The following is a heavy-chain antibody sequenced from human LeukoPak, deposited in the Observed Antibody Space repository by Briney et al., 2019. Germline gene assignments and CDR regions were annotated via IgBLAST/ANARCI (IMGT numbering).Heavy chain of an antibody. CDR3: VTVVAGVTCDH. J-gene: IGHJ4*02. V-gene: IGHV1-2*02. CDR1: GYTFTGHY. Sequence: ASVKVSCKASGYTFTGHYMHWVRQAPGQGLEWMGWIKPDSGGTTYAQKFQGRVTMTRDTSISTAYLELSSLRSDDAAVYYCVTVVAGVTCDHWGQGTLVTVSS. D-gene: IGHD2-15*01. CDR2: IKPDSGGT.